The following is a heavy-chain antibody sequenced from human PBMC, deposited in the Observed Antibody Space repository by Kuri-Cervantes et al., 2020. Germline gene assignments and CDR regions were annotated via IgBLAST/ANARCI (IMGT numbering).Heavy chain of an antibody. J-gene: IGHJ4*02. CDR1: GGSISSGDYY. Sequence: SETLSLTCTVSGGSISSGDYYWSWIRQPPGKGLEWIGYIYYSGSTYYNPSLKSRVTISVDTSKNQFSLKLSSVTAADTAVYYCARDIDNDSIAVAGEWNWGQGTPVTVSS. CDR3: ARDIDNDSIAVAGEWN. D-gene: IGHD6-19*01. V-gene: IGHV4-30-4*01. CDR2: IYYSGST.